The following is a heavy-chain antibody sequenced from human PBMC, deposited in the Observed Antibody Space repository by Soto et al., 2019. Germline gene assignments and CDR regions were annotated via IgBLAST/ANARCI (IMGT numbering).Heavy chain of an antibody. Sequence: ASVKVSCKASGYTFTGYYMHWVRQAPGQGLEWVGWINPNSGGTNYAQKFQGWVTMTRDTSISTAYMELSRLRSDDTAVYYCARGADLRYSYGPYYFDYWGQGTLVTVSS. CDR2: INPNSGGT. J-gene: IGHJ4*02. CDR1: GYTFTGYY. V-gene: IGHV1-2*04. D-gene: IGHD5-18*01. CDR3: ARGADLRYSYGPYYFDY.